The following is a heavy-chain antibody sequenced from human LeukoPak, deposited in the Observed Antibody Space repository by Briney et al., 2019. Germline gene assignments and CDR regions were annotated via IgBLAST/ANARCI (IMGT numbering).Heavy chain of an antibody. J-gene: IGHJ4*02. V-gene: IGHV3-7*01. Sequence: GGSLRLSCAASGFTFSTYWMSWVRQAPGKGLEWAANIKQDGSEKYYVDSMKGRFTISRDNAKNSLYLQMNSLRAEDTAMYYCARDSAGNDYWGQGTLVTVSS. CDR1: GFTFSTYW. CDR2: IKQDGSEK. D-gene: IGHD6-13*01. CDR3: ARDSAGNDY.